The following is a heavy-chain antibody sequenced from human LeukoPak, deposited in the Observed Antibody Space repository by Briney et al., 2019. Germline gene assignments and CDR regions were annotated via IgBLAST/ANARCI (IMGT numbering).Heavy chain of an antibody. Sequence: SETLSLTCAVYGGSFSGYYWSWIRQPPGKGLEWIGEINHSGSTNYNPSLKSRVTISVDTSKNRFSLKLSSVTAADTAVYYCARGGGDKNYYYYMDVWGKGTTVTVSS. D-gene: IGHD3-3*01. CDR3: ARGGGDKNYYYYMDV. V-gene: IGHV4-34*01. J-gene: IGHJ6*03. CDR2: INHSGST. CDR1: GGSFSGYY.